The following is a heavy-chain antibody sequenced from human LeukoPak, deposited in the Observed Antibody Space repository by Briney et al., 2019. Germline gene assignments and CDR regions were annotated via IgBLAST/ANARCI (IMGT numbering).Heavy chain of an antibody. Sequence: GASVKVSCKASGGTFNNYAIIWVRQAPGQGLEWMGGIIPVLGTAKYAQEFQGRVTITADESTNTAYMELSSLKSEDTAVYFCARDRHCNSTSCSVDDYGDYLGDAFDIWGQGTMVAVSS. D-gene: IGHD2-2*01. CDR2: IIPVLGTA. J-gene: IGHJ3*02. CDR3: ARDRHCNSTSCSVDDYGDYLGDAFDI. CDR1: GGTFNNYA. V-gene: IGHV1-69*13.